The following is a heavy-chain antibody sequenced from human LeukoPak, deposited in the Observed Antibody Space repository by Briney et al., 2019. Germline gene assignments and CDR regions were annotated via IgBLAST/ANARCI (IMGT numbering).Heavy chain of an antibody. J-gene: IGHJ4*02. D-gene: IGHD6-13*01. CDR1: GGSISSYY. CDR2: IYYSGST. CDR3: ARDAKAAGTNY. V-gene: IGHV4-59*12. Sequence: SETLSLTCTVSGGSISSYYWSWIRQPPGKGLEWIGYIYYSGSTYYNPSLKSRVTISVDRSKNQFSLKLSSVTAADTAVYYCARDAKAAGTNYWGQGTLVTVSS.